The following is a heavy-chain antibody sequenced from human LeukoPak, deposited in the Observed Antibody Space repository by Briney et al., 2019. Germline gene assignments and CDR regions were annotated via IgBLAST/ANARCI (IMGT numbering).Heavy chain of an antibody. V-gene: IGHV4-34*01. J-gene: IGHJ2*01. Sequence: RASETLSLTCAVYGGSFSGYYWSWIRQPPGKGLEWIGEINHSGSTNYNPSLKSRDTISVDTSKNQFSLKLSSVTAADTAVYYCARKYWRPIVVVIRTPGYFDLWGRGTLVTVSS. D-gene: IGHD3-22*01. CDR2: INHSGST. CDR3: ARKYWRPIVVVIRTPGYFDL. CDR1: GGSFSGYY.